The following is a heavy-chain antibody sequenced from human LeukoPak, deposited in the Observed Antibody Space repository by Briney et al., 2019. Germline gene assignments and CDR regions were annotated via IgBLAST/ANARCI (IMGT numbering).Heavy chain of an antibody. Sequence: GGSLRLSCAASGFTFSSYAMSWVRQAPGKGLEWVSGISSSGGSTYYADSVKGRFTISRDNSKNTLYLQMNSLRAEDTAVYYCAKWGDYDVLTGYYVSDYWGQGTLVTVSS. CDR2: ISSSGGST. V-gene: IGHV3-23*01. J-gene: IGHJ4*02. D-gene: IGHD3-9*01. CDR3: AKWGDYDVLTGYYVSDY. CDR1: GFTFSSYA.